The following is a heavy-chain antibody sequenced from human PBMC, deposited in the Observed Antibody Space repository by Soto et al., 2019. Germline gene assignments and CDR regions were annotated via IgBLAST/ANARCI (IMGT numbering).Heavy chain of an antibody. CDR3: ARETSSSPFDY. D-gene: IGHD6-13*01. CDR2: MNPNSGNT. CDR1: GYTFTSYD. V-gene: IGHV1-8*01. J-gene: IGHJ4*02. Sequence: QVQLVQSGAEVKKPGASVKVSCKASGYTFTSYDINWVRQATGQGLEWMGWMNPNSGNTGYAQNFHGVVTMTRNTSIGPAYMEMGSLRAEDTAVYYCARETSSSPFDYWGQGTLVTVSS.